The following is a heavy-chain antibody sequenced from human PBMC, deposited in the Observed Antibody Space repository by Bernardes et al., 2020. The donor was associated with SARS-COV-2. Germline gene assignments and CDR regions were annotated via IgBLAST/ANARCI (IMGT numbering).Heavy chain of an antibody. D-gene: IGHD2-8*01. V-gene: IGHV3-23*01. J-gene: IGHJ4*02. Sequence: GGSLRLSCAASGFTFSSYALSWVRQAPGKGLEWVSGISGSADRTYYADSVKGRFTISRDNSKNTLYLQMNSLRVDEDTAVYYCAKRQGANIGPLDYWGQGSLVTVSS. CDR3: AKRQGANIGPLDY. CDR2: ISGSADRT. CDR1: GFTFSSYA.